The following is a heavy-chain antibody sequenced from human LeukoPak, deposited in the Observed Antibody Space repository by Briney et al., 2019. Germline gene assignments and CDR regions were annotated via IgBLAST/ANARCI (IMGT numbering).Heavy chain of an antibody. D-gene: IGHD1-1*01. CDR1: GGTFRSYT. CDR3: AREAKREVDY. CDR2: MIPILCIA. V-gene: IGHV1-69*04. J-gene: IGHJ4*02. Sequence: SVKVSCKASGGTFRSYTISWVRQAPGEGLEWMGRMIPILCIANYAQKFQGRVTITADKSTSTAYMELSSLRSEDTAVYYCAREAKREVDYWGQGTLVTVSS.